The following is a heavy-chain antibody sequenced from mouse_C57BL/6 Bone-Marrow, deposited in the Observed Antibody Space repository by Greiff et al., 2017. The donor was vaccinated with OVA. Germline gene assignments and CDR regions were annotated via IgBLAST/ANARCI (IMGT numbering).Heavy chain of an antibody. J-gene: IGHJ3*01. V-gene: IGHV1-62-2*01. Sequence: QVHVKQSGAELVKPGASVKLSCKASGYTFTEYTIHWVKQRSGQGLEWIGWFYPGSGSIKYKEKFKDKATLTADKSSSTVYMELSRLTSEDSAVYFGARHEDLGYYGSSPFAYWGQGTLVTVSA. CDR1: GYTFTEYT. D-gene: IGHD1-1*01. CDR3: ARHEDLGYYGSSPFAY. CDR2: FYPGSGSI.